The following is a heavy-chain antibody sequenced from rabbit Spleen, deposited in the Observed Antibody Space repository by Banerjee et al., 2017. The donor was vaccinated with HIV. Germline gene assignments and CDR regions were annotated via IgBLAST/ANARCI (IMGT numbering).Heavy chain of an antibody. D-gene: IGHD6-1*01. CDR1: GIDFSSCFY. Sequence: QSLEESGGGLVKPGGTLTLTCKASGIDFSSCFYMCWVRQAPGKGLEWIACIASDSSVDIYYASWAKGRFTISKTSSTTVTLQMTSLTAADTATYFCARDVVGDAYANYYFNLWGQGTLVTVS. CDR3: ARDVVGDAYANYYFNL. V-gene: IGHV1S40*01. CDR2: IASDSSVDI. J-gene: IGHJ4*01.